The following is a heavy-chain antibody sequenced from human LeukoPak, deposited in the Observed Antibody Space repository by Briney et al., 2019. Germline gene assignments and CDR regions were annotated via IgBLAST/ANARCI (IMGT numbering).Heavy chain of an antibody. J-gene: IGHJ4*02. Sequence: GGSLRLSCAASGLTFSDYVLYWVRQAPGKGLEWVAVTSYDGSSEYYIDSVKGRFTVSRDNSRSTLYLQMNSLRVEDTGVYYCARALSQGAGAAVPSAPIDYWGQGTLVTVSS. CDR3: ARALSQGAGAAVPSAPIDY. V-gene: IGHV3-30-3*01. D-gene: IGHD2-2*01. CDR1: GLTFSDYV. CDR2: TSYDGSSE.